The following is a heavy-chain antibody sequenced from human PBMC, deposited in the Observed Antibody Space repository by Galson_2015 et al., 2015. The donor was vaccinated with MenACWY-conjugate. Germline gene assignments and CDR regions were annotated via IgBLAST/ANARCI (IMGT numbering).Heavy chain of an antibody. Sequence: SLRLSCAASGFTFTTYGLHWVRQAPGKGPEWVALIRSDGSKAFYADSVKGRFTISRDNAKSNIFLQMNNLSTADTATYYCVKDSQPLNPYFDFWGQGTLVTVSS. J-gene: IGHJ4*02. CDR1: GFTFTTYG. CDR3: VKDSQPLNPYFDF. V-gene: IGHV3-30*02. CDR2: IRSDGSKA.